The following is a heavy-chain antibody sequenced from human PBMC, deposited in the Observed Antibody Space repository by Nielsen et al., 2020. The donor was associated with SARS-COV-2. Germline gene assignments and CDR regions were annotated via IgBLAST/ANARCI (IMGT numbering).Heavy chain of an antibody. V-gene: IGHV6-1*01. CDR1: GDSVSSNSAA. Sequence: SQTLSLTCAISGDSVSSNSAAWNWIRQSPSRGLEWLGRTYYRSKWNNDYAVSVKSRITINTDTSQNQFSLQLDSVTPEDTAVYYCARSRYGNNWFDPWSQGTLVTVSS. CDR2: TYYRSKWNN. CDR3: ARSRYGNNWFDP. J-gene: IGHJ5*02. D-gene: IGHD2-2*01.